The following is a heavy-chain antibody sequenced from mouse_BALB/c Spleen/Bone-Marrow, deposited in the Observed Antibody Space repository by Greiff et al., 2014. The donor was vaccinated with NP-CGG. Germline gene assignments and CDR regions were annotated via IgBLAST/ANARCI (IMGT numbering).Heavy chain of an antibody. CDR3: ARGPY. V-gene: IGHV14-1*02. Sequence: EVQLQQSGAELVRPGALVKLSCKASGFNIKDYYMHWVKQRPEQGLERIGWIDPENGNTIYDPKFQGKASITADTSSNTAYLQLSSLTSEDTAVYYCARGPYWGQGTTLTVSS. CDR2: IDPENGNT. CDR1: GFNIKDYY. J-gene: IGHJ2*01.